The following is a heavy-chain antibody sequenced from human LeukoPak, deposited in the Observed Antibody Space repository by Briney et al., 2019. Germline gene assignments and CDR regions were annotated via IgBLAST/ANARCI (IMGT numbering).Heavy chain of an antibody. Sequence: PSETLSLTCAVYGGSFSGYYWSWIRQPPGKGLEWIGEINHSGSTNYNPSLKSRVTISVDTSKNQFSLKLSSVTAADTAVYYCARLKDSSGYLAYYFDYWGQGTLVTVSS. CDR3: ARLKDSSGYLAYYFDY. V-gene: IGHV4-34*01. D-gene: IGHD3-22*01. CDR2: INHSGST. J-gene: IGHJ4*02. CDR1: GGSFSGYY.